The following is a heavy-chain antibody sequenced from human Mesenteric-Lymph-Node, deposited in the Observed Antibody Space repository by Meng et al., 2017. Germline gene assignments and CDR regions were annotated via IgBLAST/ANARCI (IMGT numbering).Heavy chain of an antibody. Sequence: ASVKVSCKASGYTFTGYCMHWVRQAPGQGLEWMGRINPNSGGTNYAQKFQGRVTMTRDTSISTAYMELSRLRSDDTAVYYCARIAVAGTISFWFGPWGQGTLVTVSS. J-gene: IGHJ5*02. CDR3: ARIAVAGTISFWFGP. CDR1: GYTFTGYC. V-gene: IGHV1-2*06. CDR2: INPNSGGT. D-gene: IGHD6-19*01.